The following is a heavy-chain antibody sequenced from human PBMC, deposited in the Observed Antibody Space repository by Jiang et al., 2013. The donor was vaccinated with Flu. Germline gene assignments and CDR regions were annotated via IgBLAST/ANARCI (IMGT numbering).Heavy chain of an antibody. CDR3: ARVDYYGSGRRFGY. CDR2: INHSGST. D-gene: IGHD3-10*01. CDR1: GGSFSGYY. V-gene: IGHV4-34*01. J-gene: IGHJ4*02. Sequence: LLKPSETLSLTCAVYGGSFSGYYWSWIRQPPGKGLEWIGEINHSGSTNYNPSLKSRVTISVDTSKNQFSLKLSSVTVADTAVCYCARVDYYGSGRRFGYWGQGTL.